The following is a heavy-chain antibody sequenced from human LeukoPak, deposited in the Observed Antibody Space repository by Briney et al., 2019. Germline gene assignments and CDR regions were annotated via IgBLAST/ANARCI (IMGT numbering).Heavy chain of an antibody. CDR1: GFTFSSYS. J-gene: IGHJ4*02. CDR2: ISSSSTYI. V-gene: IGHV3-21*01. CDR3: ARPTYGDYEPFFDY. D-gene: IGHD4-17*01. Sequence: GGSLRLSCAASGFTFSSYSMNWVRQAPGKGLEWVSSISSSSTYIYYADSVKGRFTISRDNAKNSLYLQINSLRAEDTAVYYCARPTYGDYEPFFDYWGQGTLVTVSS.